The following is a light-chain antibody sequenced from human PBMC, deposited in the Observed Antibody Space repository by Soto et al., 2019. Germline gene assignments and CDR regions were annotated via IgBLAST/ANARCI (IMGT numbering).Light chain of an antibody. V-gene: IGKV3-11*01. CDR2: DAS. CDR1: QSVSSY. Sequence: EIVLTQSPATLSLSPGERATLSCRASQSVSSYLAWYQQKPGPAPRLLIYDASNRATGIPARFSGSGSGTDFTLTISSLEPEDFAVYYCQQRSNWPGITFGQGTRLEIK. J-gene: IGKJ5*01. CDR3: QQRSNWPGIT.